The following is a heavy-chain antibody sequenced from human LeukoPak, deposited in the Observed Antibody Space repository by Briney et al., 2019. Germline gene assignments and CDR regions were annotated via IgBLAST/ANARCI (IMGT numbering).Heavy chain of an antibody. CDR1: GYSISSGCY. J-gene: IGHJ4*02. D-gene: IGHD6-6*01. Sequence: SETLSLTCSVSGYSISSGCYWGWIRQPPGKGLEWIGSIHHRGNTYYNPSLKSLVTLSVDTSKHQFSLKLNSDTAADTAVYYCARAEYSITWAFDFWGQGALVTVSS. CDR2: IHHRGNT. V-gene: IGHV4-38-2*02. CDR3: ARAEYSITWAFDF.